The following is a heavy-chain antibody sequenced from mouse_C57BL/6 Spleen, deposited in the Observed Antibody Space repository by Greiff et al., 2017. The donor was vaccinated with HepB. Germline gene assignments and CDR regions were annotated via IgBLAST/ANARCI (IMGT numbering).Heavy chain of an antibody. V-gene: IGHV1-5*01. CDR1: GYTFTSYW. Sequence: VQLQQSGTVLARPGASVKMSCKTSGYTFTSYWMHWVKQRPGQGLEWIGAIYPGNSDTSYNQKFKGKAKLTAVTSASTAYMELSSLTNEDSAVYYCTRYDYDKEGYAMDYWGQGTSVTVSS. J-gene: IGHJ4*01. CDR2: IYPGNSDT. D-gene: IGHD2-4*01. CDR3: TRYDYDKEGYAMDY.